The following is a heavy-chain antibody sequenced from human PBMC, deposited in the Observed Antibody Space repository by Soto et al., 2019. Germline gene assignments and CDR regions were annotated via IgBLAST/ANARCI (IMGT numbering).Heavy chain of an antibody. V-gene: IGHV1-69*13. Sequence: ASVKVSCKASGGTFSSYAISWVRQAPGQGLEWMGGIIPIFGTANYAQKFQGRVTITADESTSTAYMELSSLRSEDTAVYYCAGEYSSSGVYYYYGMDVWGQGTTVTVSS. CDR1: GGTFSSYA. CDR2: IIPIFGTA. J-gene: IGHJ6*02. D-gene: IGHD6-6*01. CDR3: AGEYSSSGVYYYYGMDV.